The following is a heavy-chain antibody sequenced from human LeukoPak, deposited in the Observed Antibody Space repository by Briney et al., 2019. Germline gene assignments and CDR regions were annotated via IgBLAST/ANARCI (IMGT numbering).Heavy chain of an antibody. CDR2: INLDGNEV. Sequence: GGSLRLSCAASGFAFSTYWVTWVRQAPGKGLEWVANINLDGNEVHYVDSLKDRFTISRDNARNPLYLQMNSLRAEDTAVYYCASGRHDFVHWGHGTLVSVSS. V-gene: IGHV3-7*01. CDR1: GFAFSTYW. D-gene: IGHD3-16*01. J-gene: IGHJ4*01. CDR3: ASGRHDFVH.